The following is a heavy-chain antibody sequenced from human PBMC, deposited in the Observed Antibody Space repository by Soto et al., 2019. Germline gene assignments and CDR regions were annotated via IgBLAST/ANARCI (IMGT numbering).Heavy chain of an antibody. J-gene: IGHJ5*02. CDR2: INHSGST. CDR3: ARRVEGLLVRWFDP. Sequence: SETLSLTCAVYGGSFSGYYWSWIRQPPGKGLEWIGKINHSGSTNYNPSLKSRVTISVDTSKNQFSLKLTSLTAADTAVYYCARRVEGLLVRWFDPWGQGTLVTVSS. V-gene: IGHV4-34*01. D-gene: IGHD6-6*01. CDR1: GGSFSGYY.